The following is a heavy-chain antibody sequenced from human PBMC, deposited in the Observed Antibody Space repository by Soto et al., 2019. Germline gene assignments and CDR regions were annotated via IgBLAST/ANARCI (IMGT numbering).Heavy chain of an antibody. J-gene: IGHJ5*02. CDR2: IYYSGST. D-gene: IGHD3-16*01. CDR3: ARMDYRGDWFDP. CDR1: GGSISSYY. V-gene: IGHV4-59*01. Sequence: PSETLSLTCTVSGGSISSYYWSWIRQPPGKGLEWIGYIYYSGSTNYNPSLKSRVTISVDTSKNQFSLKLSSVTAADTAVYYWARMDYRGDWFDPWGQGTLVTVSS.